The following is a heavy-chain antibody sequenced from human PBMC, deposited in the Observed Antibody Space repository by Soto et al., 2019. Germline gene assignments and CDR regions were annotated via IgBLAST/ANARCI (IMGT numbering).Heavy chain of an antibody. V-gene: IGHV3-21*01. CDR1: GFAFNNYG. D-gene: IGHD2-2*01. J-gene: IGHJ4*02. CDR2: ISKSDYT. Sequence: WGSLRLSCTVSGFAFNNYGINWVRQAPGKGLEWVSSISKSDYTYYSDSVKGRFTISRDNAKNSVSLQMNTLRVEDTAVYYCAREDSIIIPAVSDFWGQGTLVTVSS. CDR3: AREDSIIIPAVSDF.